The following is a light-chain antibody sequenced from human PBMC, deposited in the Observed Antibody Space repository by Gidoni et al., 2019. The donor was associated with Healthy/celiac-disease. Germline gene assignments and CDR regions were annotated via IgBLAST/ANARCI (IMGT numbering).Light chain of an antibody. V-gene: IGKV1-5*03. J-gene: IGKJ4*01. Sequence: DIQMTQSPSTLSASVGDRVTITYRASQSISSWLAWYQQKPGKAPKLLIYKASSLESGVPSRFSGSGSGTEFTLTISSLQPDDFATYYCQQYNSYSPLTFXGXTKVXIK. CDR3: QQYNSYSPLT. CDR2: KAS. CDR1: QSISSW.